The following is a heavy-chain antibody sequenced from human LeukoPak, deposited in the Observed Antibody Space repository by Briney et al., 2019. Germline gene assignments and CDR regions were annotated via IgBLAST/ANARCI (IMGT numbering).Heavy chain of an antibody. CDR2: ISSSSSTI. CDR1: GFTFSSYS. J-gene: IGHJ4*02. V-gene: IGHV3-48*01. D-gene: IGHD5-12*01. CDR3: AREYSPPADY. Sequence: GSLRLSCAASGFTFSSYSMNWVRQAPGKGLEWVSYISSSSSTIYYADSVKGRFTISRDNAKNSLYLQMNSLRAEDTAVYYCAREYSPPADYWGQGTLVTVSS.